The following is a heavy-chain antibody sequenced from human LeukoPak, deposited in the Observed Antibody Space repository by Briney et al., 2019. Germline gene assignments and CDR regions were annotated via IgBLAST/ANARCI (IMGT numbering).Heavy chain of an antibody. CDR3: ARGRYYCGSGSYRNWFDP. V-gene: IGHV4-34*01. CDR2: INHSGST. D-gene: IGHD3-10*01. Sequence: SETLSLTCAVYGGSFSGYYWSWIRQPPGKGLEWIGEINHSGSTNYNPSLKSRVTISVDTSKNQFSLKLSSVTAADTAVYYCARGRYYCGSGSYRNWFDPWGQGTLVTVSS. J-gene: IGHJ5*02. CDR1: GGSFSGYY.